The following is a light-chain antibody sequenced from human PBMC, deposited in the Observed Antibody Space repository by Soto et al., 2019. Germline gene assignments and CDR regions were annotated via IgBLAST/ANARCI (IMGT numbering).Light chain of an antibody. Sequence: SLLTQPASVSGSPGQSITISCVGTSSDIGDYNYVSWYQQHPGKVPKVIIYDVSNRPSGVSYRFSATKSGNTASLTISGLQAEDEADYYCCSYTRSGTLIFGTGTKVTVL. CDR2: DVS. J-gene: IGLJ1*01. CDR1: SSDIGDYNY. CDR3: CSYTRSGTLI. V-gene: IGLV2-14*01.